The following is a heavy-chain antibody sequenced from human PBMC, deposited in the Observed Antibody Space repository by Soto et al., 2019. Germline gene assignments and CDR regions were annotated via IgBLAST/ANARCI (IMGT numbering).Heavy chain of an antibody. J-gene: IGHJ3*02. CDR3: ARVGDGYNYLGDDAFDI. D-gene: IGHD5-12*01. Sequence: GGSLRLSCAASGFTFSSYAMHWVRQAPGKGLEWVVVISYDGSNKYYADSVKGRFTISRDNSKNTLYLQMNSLRAEDTAVYYCARVGDGYNYLGDDAFDIWGQGTMVTVSS. CDR2: ISYDGSNK. V-gene: IGHV3-30*04. CDR1: GFTFSSYA.